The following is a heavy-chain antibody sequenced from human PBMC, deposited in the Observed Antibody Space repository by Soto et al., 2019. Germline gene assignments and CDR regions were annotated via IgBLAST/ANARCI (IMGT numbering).Heavy chain of an antibody. CDR3: ATSREHLGVYYYYDMDV. V-gene: IGHV1-3*05. CDR1: GYTFTNYA. CDR2: INAANDNT. D-gene: IGHD1-26*01. Sequence: QVHLVQSGAEEKKPGASVTVSCKASGYTFTNYAMHWVRQAPGQRLEWMGWINAANDNTQYSQKFQGRVTITRDTSASTTYMELSSLRSEDTAVYYCATSREHLGVYYYYDMDVWGHGTTVTVSS. J-gene: IGHJ6*02.